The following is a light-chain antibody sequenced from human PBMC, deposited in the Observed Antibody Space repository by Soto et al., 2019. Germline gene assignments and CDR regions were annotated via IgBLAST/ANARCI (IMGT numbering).Light chain of an antibody. V-gene: IGLV2-18*02. J-gene: IGLJ1*01. CDR1: SSDVGTYDF. CDR2: EVT. Sequence: QSALTQPPSASGSPGQSVTISCTGTSSDVGTYDFVSWYQQHPDKAPKLMIYEVTKRPSGVPDRFSGSKSDNTASLTISGLQSEDEADYYCCSYTRGGTHSVFGTGTKVTVL. CDR3: CSYTRGGTHSV.